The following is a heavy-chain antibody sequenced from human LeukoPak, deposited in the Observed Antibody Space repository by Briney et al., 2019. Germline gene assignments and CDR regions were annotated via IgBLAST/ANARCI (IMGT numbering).Heavy chain of an antibody. D-gene: IGHD6-13*01. J-gene: IGHJ5*02. CDR1: GGSISSGGYY. Sequence: PSETLSLTCTVSGGSISSGGYYWSWIRQHPGKGLEWIGYIYYSGSTYYNPSLKSRVTISVDTSKNQFSLKLSSVTAADTAVYYCARSKCIAAAGRAGFDPWGQGTLVTVSS. CDR3: ARSKCIAAAGRAGFDP. V-gene: IGHV4-31*03. CDR2: IYYSGST.